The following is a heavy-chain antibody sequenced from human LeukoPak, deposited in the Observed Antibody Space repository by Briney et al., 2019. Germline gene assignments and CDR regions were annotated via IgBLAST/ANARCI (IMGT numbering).Heavy chain of an antibody. J-gene: IGHJ5*02. CDR1: GYTFTNYD. CDR3: ARGPPDYPKAWFDP. D-gene: IGHD4-11*01. CDR2: MNPNSGNT. Sequence: GASVKVSCKASGYTFTNYDINWVRQATGQGLEWMGWMNPNSGNTGYAQKFQGRVTLTRNTSISTAYMELSSLRSEDTAVYYCARGPPDYPKAWFDPWGQGTLVTVSS. V-gene: IGHV1-8*01.